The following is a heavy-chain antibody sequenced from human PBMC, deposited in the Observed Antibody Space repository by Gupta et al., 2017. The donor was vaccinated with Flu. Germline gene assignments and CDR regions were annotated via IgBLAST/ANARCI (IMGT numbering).Heavy chain of an antibody. CDR2: MDPSSGGS. Sequence: GEGREWRGRMDPSSGGSMSTQRFEGRVTMSRDTSSSTAYMELSSLTSDDTATYYCARLYGVSVDGSYSTSEYWGQGSHVTVSA. D-gene: IGHD3-10*01. J-gene: IGHJ4*02. V-gene: IGHV1-2*06. CDR3: ARLYGVSVDGSYSTSEY.